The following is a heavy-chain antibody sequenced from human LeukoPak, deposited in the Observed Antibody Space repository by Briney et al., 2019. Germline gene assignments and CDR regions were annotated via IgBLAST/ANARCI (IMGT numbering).Heavy chain of an antibody. D-gene: IGHD1-26*01. J-gene: IGHJ5*02. Sequence: SETLSLTCTVPGGSISSHYWSWIRQPPGKGLEWIGYIYYSGSTNYNPSLKSRVTISVDTSKNQFSLKLSSVTAADTAVYYCARQARVGNWFDPWGQGTLVTVSS. CDR3: ARQARVGNWFDP. CDR2: IYYSGST. CDR1: GGSISSHY. V-gene: IGHV4-59*08.